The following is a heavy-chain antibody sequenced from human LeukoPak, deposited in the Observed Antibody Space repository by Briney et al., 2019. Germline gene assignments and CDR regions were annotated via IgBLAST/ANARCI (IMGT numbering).Heavy chain of an antibody. CDR2: ISYDGSNK. CDR1: GFTFSSYA. Sequence: GGSLRLSCAASGFTFSSYAMHWVRQAPGKGLEWVAVISYDGSNKYYADSVKGRFTISRDNAKNSLYLQMNSLRAEDTAVYYCARDRRGFKGVSFDYWGQGTLVTVSS. V-gene: IGHV3-30*04. J-gene: IGHJ4*02. CDR3: ARDRRGFKGVSFDY. D-gene: IGHD2-8*01.